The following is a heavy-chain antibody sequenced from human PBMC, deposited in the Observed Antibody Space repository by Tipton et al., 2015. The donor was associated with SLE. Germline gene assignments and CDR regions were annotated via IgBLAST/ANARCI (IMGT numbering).Heavy chain of an antibody. V-gene: IGHV4-39*07. Sequence: TLSLTCTVSGGSISSSGYDWGWIRQPPGKGLEWIGSFYHSGSTYYNPSLKSRVTISVDTSKNQFSLKLSAVTAADTAVYYCARDGLGSYFDYWGRGTLVTVSS. CDR3: ARDGLGSYFDY. J-gene: IGHJ4*01. CDR1: GGSISSSGYD. D-gene: IGHD6-19*01. CDR2: FYHSGST.